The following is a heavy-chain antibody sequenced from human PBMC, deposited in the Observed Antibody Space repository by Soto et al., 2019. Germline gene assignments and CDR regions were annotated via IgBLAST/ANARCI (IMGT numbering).Heavy chain of an antibody. J-gene: IGHJ4*02. D-gene: IGHD4-17*01. CDR2: VSSNGGST. Sequence: EVQLVESGGGLVQPGGSLRLSCAASGFTFSSYAMHWVRQAPGKGLEYVSAVSSNGGSTSYANSVKGRFTISRDNSKNTRYLQMGSLGAEDMALYYCARQGRAVTSYDFDYWGQGTLVTVSS. CDR3: ARQGRAVTSYDFDY. CDR1: GFTFSSYA. V-gene: IGHV3-64*01.